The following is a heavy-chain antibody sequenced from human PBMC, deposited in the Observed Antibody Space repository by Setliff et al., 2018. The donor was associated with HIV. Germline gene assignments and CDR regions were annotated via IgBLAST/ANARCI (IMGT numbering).Heavy chain of an antibody. Sequence: SETLSLTCSVSGASLQSYYWSWIRQPAGKGLQWIGRIYYVGWSKYNPSLEDRVTMPVDTSNNQFSLSLRSVTAADTAVYYCARRTTYVDTAMYDYWGQGTLVTVSS. CDR2: IYYVGWS. J-gene: IGHJ4*02. V-gene: IGHV4-4*07. CDR1: GASLQSYY. D-gene: IGHD5-18*01. CDR3: ARRTTYVDTAMYDY.